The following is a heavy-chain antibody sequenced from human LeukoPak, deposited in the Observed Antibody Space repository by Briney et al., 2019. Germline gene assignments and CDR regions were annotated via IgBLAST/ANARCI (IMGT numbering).Heavy chain of an antibody. V-gene: IGHV3-7*01. D-gene: IGHD3-10*01. J-gene: IGHJ4*02. CDR2: IKQDGTE. Sequence: GGSLRLSCEVSGFTFSDFPMSWVRQAPGKGLEWVASIKQDGTEYYVDSVRGRFTTSRDNAKNSLFLQMKSLRVEDTAVYYCARPRYRGFDHWGQGALVAVSS. CDR1: GFTFSDFP. CDR3: ARPRYRGFDH.